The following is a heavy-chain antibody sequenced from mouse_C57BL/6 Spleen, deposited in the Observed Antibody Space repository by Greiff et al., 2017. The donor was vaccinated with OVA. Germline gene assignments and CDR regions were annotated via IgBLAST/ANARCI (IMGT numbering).Heavy chain of an antibody. V-gene: IGHV5-17*01. CDR2: ISSGSSTI. Sequence: EVMLVESGGGLVKPGGSLKLSCAASGFTFSDYGMHWVRQAPEKGLEWVAYISSGSSTIYYADTVKGRFTISRDNSTHTLFLQMTRLRSEDTAMYYCATYYDEGCEDYAMDYWGQGPSVTVSS. CDR3: ATYYDEGCEDYAMDY. CDR1: GFTFSDYG. J-gene: IGHJ4*01. D-gene: IGHD2-4*01.